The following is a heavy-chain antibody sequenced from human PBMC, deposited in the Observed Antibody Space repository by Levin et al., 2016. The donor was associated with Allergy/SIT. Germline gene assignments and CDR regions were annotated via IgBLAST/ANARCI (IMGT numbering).Heavy chain of an antibody. CDR2: ISPTRSTT. Sequence: GGSLRLSCAASGFNFSTYYMSWIRQAPGQGLQWVASISPTRSTTNYGDSMRGRFTISRDNAKNSVFLQMNSLRAEDTAVYYCARSVAAQYFDQIRYWGQGMLVTVSS. V-gene: IGHV3-11*03. J-gene: IGHJ4*02. CDR1: GFNFSTYY. D-gene: IGHD3-9*01. CDR3: ARSVAAQYFDQIRY.